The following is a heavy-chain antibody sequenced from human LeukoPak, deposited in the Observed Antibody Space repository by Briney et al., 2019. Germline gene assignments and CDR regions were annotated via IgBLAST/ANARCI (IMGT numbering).Heavy chain of an antibody. J-gene: IGHJ6*02. D-gene: IGHD6-19*01. CDR2: ISSSSSYI. CDR1: GFTFSSYS. Sequence: GGSLRLSCAASGFTFSSYSMNWVRQAPGKGLEWVSSISSSSSYIYYADSVKGRFTISRDNAKNSLYLQMNSLRAEDTAVYYCARVGSREQWLEPRPAQNYYYYYGMDVWGQGTTVTVSS. V-gene: IGHV3-21*04. CDR3: ARVGSREQWLEPRPAQNYYYYYGMDV.